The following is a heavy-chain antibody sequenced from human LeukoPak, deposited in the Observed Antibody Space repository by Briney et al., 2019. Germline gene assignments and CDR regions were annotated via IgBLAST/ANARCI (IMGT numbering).Heavy chain of an antibody. CDR1: GFTFSSYA. V-gene: IGHV3-23*01. J-gene: IGHJ4*02. D-gene: IGHD3-9*01. CDR3: AKGKYYDILTGYKYYFDY. CDR2: ISGSGGST. Sequence: GGSLRLSCAASGFTFSSYAMSWVRQVPGKGLEWVSAISGSGGSTYYADSVKGRFTISRDNSKNTLYLQMNSLRAEDTAVYYCAKGKYYDILTGYKYYFDYWGQGTLVTVSS.